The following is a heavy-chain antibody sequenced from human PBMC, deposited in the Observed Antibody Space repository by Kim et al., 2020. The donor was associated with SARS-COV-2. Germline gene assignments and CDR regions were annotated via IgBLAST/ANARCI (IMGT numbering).Heavy chain of an antibody. J-gene: IGHJ6*02. CDR2: IIPIFGTA. V-gene: IGHV1-69*13. D-gene: IGHD6-19*01. CDR1: GGTFSSYA. Sequence: SVKVSCKASGGTFSSYAISWVRQAPGQGLEWMGGIIPIFGTANYAQKFQGRGTITADESTSTAYMELSSLRSEDTAVYYCARVGYSAPIAVADLGDYYYYYGMDVWGQGTTVTVSS. CDR3: ARVGYSAPIAVADLGDYYYYYGMDV.